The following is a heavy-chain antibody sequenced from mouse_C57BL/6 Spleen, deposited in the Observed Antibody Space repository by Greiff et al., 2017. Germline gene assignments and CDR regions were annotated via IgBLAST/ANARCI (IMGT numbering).Heavy chain of an antibody. CDR2: INPSSGYT. V-gene: IGHV1-7*01. Sequence: QVQLQQSGAELAKPGASVKLSCKASGYPFTSYWMHWVKQRPGQGLEWIGYINPSSGYTKYNQKFKDKATLTADKSSSTAYMQLSSLTYEDSAVYYCARAPVTTVVGGDAMDYWGQGTSVTVSS. CDR1: GYPFTSYW. D-gene: IGHD1-1*01. J-gene: IGHJ4*01. CDR3: ARAPVTTVVGGDAMDY.